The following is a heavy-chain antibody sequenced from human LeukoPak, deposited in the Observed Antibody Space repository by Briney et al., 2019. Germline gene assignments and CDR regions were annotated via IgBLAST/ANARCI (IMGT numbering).Heavy chain of an antibody. J-gene: IGHJ4*02. V-gene: IGHV3-23*01. D-gene: IGHD3-22*01. CDR1: GFTFSSYA. CDR2: ISGSGGST. Sequence: GGSLRLSCAASGFTFSSYAMSWVRQAPGKGLEWVSAISGSGGSTYYADSVKGRFTISRDNSKNTLYLQMNSLRAEDTAVYYCAKEPYYYDSSGYLYYFDYWGQGTLVTVSS. CDR3: AKEPYYYDSSGYLYYFDY.